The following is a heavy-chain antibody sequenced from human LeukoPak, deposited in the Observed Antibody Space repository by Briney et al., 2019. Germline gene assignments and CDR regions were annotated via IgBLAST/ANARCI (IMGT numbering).Heavy chain of an antibody. J-gene: IGHJ5*02. V-gene: IGHV4-4*07. CDR3: ARDKGCGVDCYPGSWFDP. D-gene: IGHD2-21*02. CDR1: GGPISDYY. CDR2: IYRDGRT. Sequence: SETLSLTCIVSGGPISDYYWSWIRRSAGKGLEWIGRIYRDGRTNYNPSLKSRVTMSVDTSKNQVLLKLTSVTAADTAVYYCARDKGCGVDCYPGSWFDPWGQGMLVTVSS.